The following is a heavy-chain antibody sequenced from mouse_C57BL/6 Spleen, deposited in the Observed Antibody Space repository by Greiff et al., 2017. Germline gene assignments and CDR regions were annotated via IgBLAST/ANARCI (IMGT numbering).Heavy chain of an antibody. CDR1: GYTFTSYW. CDR2: IHPSNSDT. CDR3: AMTDSSGPWFAY. D-gene: IGHD3-2*02. J-gene: IGHJ3*01. Sequence: QVQLQQPGAELVKPGASVKVSCKASGYTFTSYWMHWVKQRPGQGLEWIGRIHPSNSDTNYNQQFKGKATLTVDKSSSTAYMQLSSLTSEDSAVYYCAMTDSSGPWFAYWGQGTLVTVSA. V-gene: IGHV1-74*01.